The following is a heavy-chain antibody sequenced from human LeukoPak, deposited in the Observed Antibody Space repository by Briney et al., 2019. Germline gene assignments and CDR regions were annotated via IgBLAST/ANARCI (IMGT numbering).Heavy chain of an antibody. CDR3: ARDRGTTPKYYYGTDV. J-gene: IGHJ6*02. D-gene: IGHD2-2*01. CDR1: GFTFSSYA. Sequence: GGSLRLSCAASGFTFSSYALHWVRQAPGRGLEWVALISYDESDKYYAGFVKGRFAISRDNFKNTLYLQMNSLRAEDTAVYYCARDRGTTPKYYYGTDVWGQGTTVAVSS. CDR2: ISYDESDK. V-gene: IGHV3-30*03.